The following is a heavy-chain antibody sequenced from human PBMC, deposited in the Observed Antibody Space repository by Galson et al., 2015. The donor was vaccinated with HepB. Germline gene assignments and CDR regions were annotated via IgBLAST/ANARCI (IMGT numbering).Heavy chain of an antibody. CDR3: ARVRHRARHIVVVTAIRTYGMDV. Sequence: SETLSLTCAVYGGSFSGYYWSWIRQPPGKGLEWIGEINHSGSTNYNPSLKSRVTISVDTSKNQFSLKLSSVTAADTAVYYCARVRHRARHIVVVTAIRTYGMDVWGQGTTVTVSS. V-gene: IGHV4-34*01. D-gene: IGHD2-21*02. CDR2: INHSGST. J-gene: IGHJ6*02. CDR1: GGSFSGYY.